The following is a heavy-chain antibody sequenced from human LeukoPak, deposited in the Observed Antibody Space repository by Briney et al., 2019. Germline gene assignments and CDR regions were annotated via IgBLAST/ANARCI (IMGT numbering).Heavy chain of an antibody. Sequence: GGSLRLSCAASGFTFSSYWMSWVRQAPGKGLEWVSYISSSSSTIYYADSVKGRFTISRDNAKNSLYLQMNSLRDEDTAVYYCARDRALYYYDSSAPDYWGQGTLVTVSS. CDR2: ISSSSSTI. J-gene: IGHJ4*02. D-gene: IGHD3-22*01. V-gene: IGHV3-48*02. CDR1: GFTFSSYW. CDR3: ARDRALYYYDSSAPDY.